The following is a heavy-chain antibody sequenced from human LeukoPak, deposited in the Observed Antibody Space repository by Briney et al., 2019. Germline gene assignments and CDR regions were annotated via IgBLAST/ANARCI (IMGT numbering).Heavy chain of an antibody. CDR2: IYYSGST. CDR1: GGSISSSSYY. D-gene: IGHD6-19*01. J-gene: IGHJ5*02. V-gene: IGHV4-39*01. CDR3: ARAAVAGRGDWFDP. Sequence: SETLSLTCTVSGGSISSSSYYWGWIRQSPGKGLEWIGSIYYSGSTYYNPSLKSRVTISVDTSKNQFSLKLSSVTAADTAVYYCARAAVAGRGDWFDPWGQGTLVTVSS.